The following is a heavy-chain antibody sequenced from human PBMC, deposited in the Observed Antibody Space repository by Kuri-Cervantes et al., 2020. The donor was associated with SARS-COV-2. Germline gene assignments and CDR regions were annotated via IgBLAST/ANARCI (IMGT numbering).Heavy chain of an antibody. CDR1: GFTFSRYA. CDR3: AKVGGYCSGGSCYSYYYYGLDV. CDR2: VSGSGGTT. J-gene: IGHJ6*02. V-gene: IGHV3-23*01. Sequence: GESLKISCAASGFTFSRYAMSWVRQAPGKGLEWVSGVSGSGGTTYYADPVKGRCTISRDNSKNTLYLQMNSLRAEDTAVYYCAKVGGYCSGGSCYSYYYYGLDVWGQGTTVTVSS. D-gene: IGHD2-15*01.